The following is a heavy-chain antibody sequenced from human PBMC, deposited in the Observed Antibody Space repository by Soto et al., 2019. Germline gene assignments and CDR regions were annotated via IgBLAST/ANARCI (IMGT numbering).Heavy chain of an antibody. J-gene: IGHJ3*02. D-gene: IGHD6-13*01. CDR1: GFTFSSYA. V-gene: IGHV3-30-3*01. CDR3: ARDHGDSSWYSSREYDAFDI. Sequence: LRLSCAASGFTFSSYAMHWVRQAPGKGLEWVAVISYDGSNKYYADSVKGRFTISRDNSKNTLYLQMNSLRSEDTAVYYCARDHGDSSWYSSREYDAFDIWGQGTMVTVSS. CDR2: ISYDGSNK.